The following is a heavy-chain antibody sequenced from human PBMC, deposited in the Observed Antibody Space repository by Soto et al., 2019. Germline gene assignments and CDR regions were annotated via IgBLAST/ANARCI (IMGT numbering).Heavy chain of an antibody. Sequence: QVQLVQSGAEVKKPGSSVKVSCKASGGTFSSYTISWVRQAPGQGLEWMGRIIPILGIANYAQKFQGRVTITADKSTSTAYMELSSLRSEDTAVYYCARGARVMVRGITWFDPWGQGTLVTVSS. CDR2: IIPILGIA. CDR3: ARGARVMVRGITWFDP. J-gene: IGHJ5*02. CDR1: GGTFSSYT. V-gene: IGHV1-69*02. D-gene: IGHD3-10*01.